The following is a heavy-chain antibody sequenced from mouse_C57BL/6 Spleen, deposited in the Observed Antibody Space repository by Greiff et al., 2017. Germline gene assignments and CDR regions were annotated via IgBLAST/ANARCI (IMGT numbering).Heavy chain of an antibody. D-gene: IGHD2-4*01. CDR3: ARPFDYDRAMDY. J-gene: IGHJ4*01. CDR1: GFTFSSYG. V-gene: IGHV5-6*01. Sequence: EVQGVESGGDLVKPGGSLKLSCAASGFTFSSYGMSWVRQTPDKRLEWVATISSGGSYTYYPDSVKGRFTISRDNAKNTLYLQMSSLKSEDTAMYYCARPFDYDRAMDYWGQGTSVTVSS. CDR2: ISSGGSYT.